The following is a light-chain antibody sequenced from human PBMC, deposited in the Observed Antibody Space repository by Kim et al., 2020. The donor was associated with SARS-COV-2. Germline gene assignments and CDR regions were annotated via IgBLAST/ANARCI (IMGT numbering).Light chain of an antibody. CDR1: QNINIY. CDR2: ATS. J-gene: IGKJ2*01. V-gene: IGKV1-39*01. CDR3: QQSYRAPYT. Sequence: DIQMTQSPSSLSASVGDRVTITCRASQNINIYLNWYQQKPGKAPNLLIYATSTLERGVPSRFSGSGSGTAFTLTISSLRPEDFATYYCQQSYRAPYTCGQGTKLEI.